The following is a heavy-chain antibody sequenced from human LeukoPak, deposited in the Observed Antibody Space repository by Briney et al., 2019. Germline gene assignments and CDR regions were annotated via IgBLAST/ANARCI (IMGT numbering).Heavy chain of an antibody. J-gene: IGHJ4*02. V-gene: IGHV3-30*18. D-gene: IGHD3-22*01. CDR2: ISYDGSNK. CDR1: GFTFSSYG. CDR3: AKGYYYDSSGYYIHYFDY. Sequence: GGSLRLSCAASGFTFSSYGMHWVRQAPGKGLEWVAVISYDGSNKYYADSVKGRFTISRDNSKNTLYLQMNSLRAEDTAVYYCAKGYYYDSSGYYIHYFDYWGQGTLVTVSS.